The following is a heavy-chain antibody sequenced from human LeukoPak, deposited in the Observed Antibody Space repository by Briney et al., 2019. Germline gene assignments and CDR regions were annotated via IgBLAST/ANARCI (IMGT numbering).Heavy chain of an antibody. Sequence: GGSLRLSCAASGFTFSSYWMSWVRQAPGKGLEWMANIKQDGSEKYYVDSVKGRFTISRDNAKNSLYLQMNSLRAEDTAVYYCARESLPIVTARSWFDPWGQGTLVTVSS. CDR3: ARESLPIVTARSWFDP. CDR2: IKQDGSEK. V-gene: IGHV3-7*01. D-gene: IGHD2-21*02. CDR1: GFTFSSYW. J-gene: IGHJ5*02.